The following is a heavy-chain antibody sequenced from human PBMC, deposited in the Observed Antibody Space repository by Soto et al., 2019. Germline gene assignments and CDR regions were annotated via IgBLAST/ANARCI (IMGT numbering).Heavy chain of an antibody. CDR1: GYTFTGYY. V-gene: IGHV1-2*02. CDR3: ARSGPIAAAYQIDY. Sequence: GASVKVSCKASGYTFTGYYMHWVRQAPGQGLEWMGWINPNSGGTNYAQKFQGRVTMTRDTSISTAYMELSRLRSDDTAVYYCARSGPIAAAYQIDYWGQGTLVTVSS. D-gene: IGHD6-13*01. CDR2: INPNSGGT. J-gene: IGHJ4*02.